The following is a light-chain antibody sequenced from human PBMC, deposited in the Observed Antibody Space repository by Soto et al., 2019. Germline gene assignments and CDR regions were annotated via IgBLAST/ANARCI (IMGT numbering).Light chain of an antibody. Sequence: DIVMTQSPDSLAVSLGERATINCKSSQSVLYRSNNKNYLAWYQQKPGQPPKLLIYWASTRESGVPDRFSGSGSGKEFTLTISSLQAEDVAVYYCQQYYSSPLTFGGGTKVEI. V-gene: IGKV4-1*01. CDR3: QQYYSSPLT. CDR1: QSVLYRSNNKNY. J-gene: IGKJ4*01. CDR2: WAS.